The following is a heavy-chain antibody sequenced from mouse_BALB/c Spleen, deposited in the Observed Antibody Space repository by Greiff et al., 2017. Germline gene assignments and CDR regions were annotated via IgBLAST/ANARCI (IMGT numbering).Heavy chain of an antibody. CDR1: GYTFTSYW. J-gene: IGHJ1*01. CDR2: INPSNGRT. Sequence: QVQLKQPGAELVKPGASVKLSCKASGYTFTSYWMHWVKQRPGQGLEWIGEINPSNGRTNYNEKFKSKATLTVDKSSSTAYMQLSSLTSEDSAVYYCASGYDGYYDWYFDVWGAGTTVTVSS. V-gene: IGHV1S81*02. CDR3: ASGYDGYYDWYFDV. D-gene: IGHD2-3*01.